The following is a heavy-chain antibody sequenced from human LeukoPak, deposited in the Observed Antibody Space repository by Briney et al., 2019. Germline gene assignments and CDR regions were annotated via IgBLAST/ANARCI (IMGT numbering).Heavy chain of an antibody. CDR2: IFGSGGSA. D-gene: IGHD2/OR15-2a*01. J-gene: IGHJ4*02. CDR3: AKSHSLEYRGYFDY. CDR1: GFTFGSYA. V-gene: IGHV3-23*01. Sequence: GGSLRLSCEASGFTFGSYAMYWVRQAPGKGLEWVAGIFGSGGSAHYADSAKGRFTISRDNSKNTVYLQINSLRAEDTAVYYCAKSHSLEYRGYFDYWGQGTLVTVSS.